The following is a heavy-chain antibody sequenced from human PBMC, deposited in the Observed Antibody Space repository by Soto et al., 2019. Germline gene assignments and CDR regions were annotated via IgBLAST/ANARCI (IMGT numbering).Heavy chain of an antibody. Sequence: QVQLVQSGAEVKKPGSSLKVSCKASGGTFSSYAISWVRQAPGQGLEWMGGIIPIFGTANYAQKFQGRVTITADESTSTAYMELSSLRSEDTAVYYCARDLLGYCSSTSCSGDYYYGMDVWGQGTTVTVSS. J-gene: IGHJ6*02. CDR2: IIPIFGTA. CDR3: ARDLLGYCSSTSCSGDYYYGMDV. D-gene: IGHD2-2*01. V-gene: IGHV1-69*01. CDR1: GGTFSSYA.